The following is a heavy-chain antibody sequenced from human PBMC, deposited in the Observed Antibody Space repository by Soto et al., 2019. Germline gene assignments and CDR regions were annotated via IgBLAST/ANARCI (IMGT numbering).Heavy chain of an antibody. Sequence: SEALSLTCVVSGDSISGSPYYWAWIRQPPGKALEWIGSVYYSGTSYRNPSLKSRTTLSVDRSKNQFSLQLSSVTAADTAVYYCAHIRDYNNYGWFDPWGPGSLVTVSS. CDR2: VYYSGTS. J-gene: IGHJ5*02. CDR1: GDSISGSPYY. CDR3: AHIRDYNNYGWFDP. V-gene: IGHV4-39*01. D-gene: IGHD4-4*01.